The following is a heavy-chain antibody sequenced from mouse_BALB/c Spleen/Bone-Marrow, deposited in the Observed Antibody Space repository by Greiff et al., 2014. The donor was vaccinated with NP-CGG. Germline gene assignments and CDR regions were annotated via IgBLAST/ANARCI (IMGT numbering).Heavy chain of an antibody. CDR3: TRLDSSGYGAY. J-gene: IGHJ3*01. CDR1: GYTFTDYE. D-gene: IGHD3-2*01. Sequence: VKLMESGAELVRPGASVTLSCKASGYTFTDYEMHWLKQTPVHGLEWIGAIDPETGGTAHNQKFKGRATLTTDKSSSTAYMELRSLTSEDSAVYYCTRLDSSGYGAYWGQGTLVTVSA. V-gene: IGHV1-15*01. CDR2: IDPETGGT.